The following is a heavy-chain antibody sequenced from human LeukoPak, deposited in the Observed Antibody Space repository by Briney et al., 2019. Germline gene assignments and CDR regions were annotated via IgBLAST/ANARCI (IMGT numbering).Heavy chain of an antibody. J-gene: IGHJ3*02. CDR1: GFTFSSYV. V-gene: IGHV3-23*01. CDR3: AKTGSNPRAFDI. D-gene: IGHD1-14*01. CDR2: ISGSGGST. Sequence: PGGSLRLSCAASGFTFSSYVMNWVRQAPGKGLEWVSGISGSGGSTYYADSVKGRFTISRDNSKNTLYLQMNTLRAEDTAVYYCAKTGSNPRAFDIWGQGTMVTVSS.